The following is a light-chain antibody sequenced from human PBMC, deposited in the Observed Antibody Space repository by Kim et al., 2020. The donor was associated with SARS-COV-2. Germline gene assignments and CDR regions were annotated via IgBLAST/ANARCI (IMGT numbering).Light chain of an antibody. CDR3: QQYFGLPPFT. J-gene: IGKJ2*01. V-gene: IGKV3-15*01. CDR1: QAVSNT. Sequence: VSPGDRATLSCRASQAVSNTVAWYQQKPGQPPRLLIYDASFRARGIPARFSGSGSGTEFTLTISSLQSDDFAVYYCQQYFGLPPFTFGQGTKLEIK. CDR2: DAS.